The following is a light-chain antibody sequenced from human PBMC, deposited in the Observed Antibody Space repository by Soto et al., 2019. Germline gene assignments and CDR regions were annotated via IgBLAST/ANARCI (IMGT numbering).Light chain of an antibody. CDR2: DAS. CDR3: QQRYIWPPFT. V-gene: IGKV3-11*01. CDR1: QTVGSS. Sequence: IVLTQSPATLSLAPGERATLSCRASQTVGSSLAWYQHKPGQAPRLLIYDASTRATAIPARFSGSGSGTDFTLTISSLEPEDFAVYYCQQRYIWPPFTFGPGTKVDIK. J-gene: IGKJ3*01.